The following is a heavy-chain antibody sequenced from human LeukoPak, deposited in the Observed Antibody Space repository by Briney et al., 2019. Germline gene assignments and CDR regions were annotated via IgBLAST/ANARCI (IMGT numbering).Heavy chain of an antibody. CDR1: GFTFSSCG. V-gene: IGHV3-33*01. CDR2: IWYDGSNK. CDR3: ARDSSIAARRPGDY. Sequence: GGSLRLSCAASGFTFSSCGMHWVRQAPGKGLEWVAVIWYDGSNKYYADSVKGRFTISRDNSKNTLYLQMNSLRAEDTAVYYCARDSSIAARRPGDYWGQGTLVTVSS. D-gene: IGHD6-6*01. J-gene: IGHJ4*02.